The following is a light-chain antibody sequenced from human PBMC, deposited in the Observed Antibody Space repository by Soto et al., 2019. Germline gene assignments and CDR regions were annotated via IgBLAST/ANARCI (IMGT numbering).Light chain of an antibody. CDR3: KQSHSIPWT. Sequence: DIQMTQSPSSLSASVGDRVTITCRASQGISSNLNWYQQKPGKAPKLLIYAASNLQSEVPSTFSGSGSGTDFTLTISSLQPEDFATYYCKQSHSIPWTFGQETKVEIK. J-gene: IGKJ1*01. CDR2: AAS. CDR1: QGISSN. V-gene: IGKV1-39*01.